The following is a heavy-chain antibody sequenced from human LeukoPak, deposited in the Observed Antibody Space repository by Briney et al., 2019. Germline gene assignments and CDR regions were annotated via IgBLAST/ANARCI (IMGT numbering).Heavy chain of an antibody. Sequence: PSETLSLTCTVSGGSISSSSYYWGWIRQPPGKGLEWIGSIYYSGSTYYNPSLKSRVTISVDTSKNQFSLKLSSVTAADTAVYYCASYSGLGRDGYNYIPNYWGQGTLVTVSS. D-gene: IGHD5-24*01. CDR2: IYYSGST. V-gene: IGHV4-39*07. CDR1: GGSISSSSYY. CDR3: ASYSGLGRDGYNYIPNY. J-gene: IGHJ4*02.